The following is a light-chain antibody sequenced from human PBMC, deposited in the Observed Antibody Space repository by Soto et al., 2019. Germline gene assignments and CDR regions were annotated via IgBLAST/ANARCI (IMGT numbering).Light chain of an antibody. J-gene: IGKJ4*01. Sequence: VVMTQSPATLSMSPGESATLSCRASQSVSSNLAWYQQKPGQAPRLLFYGASTRATGIPARFSGSGSGTDFTLTISSLQSEDFAVYYCHQYDYWPLTFGGGTKVDI. CDR1: QSVSSN. CDR2: GAS. CDR3: HQYDYWPLT. V-gene: IGKV3D-15*01.